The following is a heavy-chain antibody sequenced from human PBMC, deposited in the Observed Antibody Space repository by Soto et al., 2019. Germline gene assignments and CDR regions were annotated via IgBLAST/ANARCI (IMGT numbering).Heavy chain of an antibody. CDR3: ARNSVTSTVSNFDF. CDR1: GFNFNTYW. V-gene: IGHV5-51*01. D-gene: IGHD6-19*01. Sequence: GESLKISCKGSGFNFNTYWIAWVRQMPGKGLEWMGMIYPDDSETKYSPSFQGQVTISVDMSISAAYLQWSSLETSDTAMYYCARNSVTSTVSNFDFWGQGDLVTVSS. CDR2: IYPDDSET. J-gene: IGHJ4*02.